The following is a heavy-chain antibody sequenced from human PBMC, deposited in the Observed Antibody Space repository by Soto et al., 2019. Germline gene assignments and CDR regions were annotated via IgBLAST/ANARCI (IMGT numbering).Heavy chain of an antibody. V-gene: IGHV4-31*03. CDR3: ARVGSSTSCSCNWFDP. J-gene: IGHJ5*02. CDR2: IYYSGST. CDR1: GGSIISGGYY. Sequence: TLSLTCTFSGGSIISGGYYWSWIRQHPGKGLEWIGYIYYSGSTYYNPSLKSRVTISVDTSKNQFSLKLSSVTAADTAVYYCARVGSSTSCSCNWFDPWGQGTLVTVSS. D-gene: IGHD2-2*01.